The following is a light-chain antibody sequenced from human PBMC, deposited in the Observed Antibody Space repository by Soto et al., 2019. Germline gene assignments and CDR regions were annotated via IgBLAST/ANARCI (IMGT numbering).Light chain of an antibody. CDR1: QSVSSN. CDR3: QQYYSAPYT. V-gene: IGKV3-15*01. CDR2: GAS. J-gene: IGKJ2*01. Sequence: EIVMTQSPATLSVSPGERATLSCRASQSVSSNLAWYQQKPGQAPRLLIYGASTRATGIPARFSGSGSGTDFTLTISSLQAEDAAVYYCQQYYSAPYTFGQGTKLEIK.